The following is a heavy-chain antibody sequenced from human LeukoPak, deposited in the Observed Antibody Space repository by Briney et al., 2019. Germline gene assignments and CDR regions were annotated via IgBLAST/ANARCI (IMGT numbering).Heavy chain of an antibody. CDR2: IYYSWST. CDR1: GGSISSY. V-gene: IGHV4-59*01. J-gene: IGHJ6*02. Sequence: SEALSLTCTVSGGSISSYWSWIRQPPGKGLEWIGYIYYSWSTNYNPSLKSRVTISVDTSKNQFSLKLSSVTAADTAVYYCARDLREYGMDVWGQGTTVTVSS. CDR3: ARDLREYGMDV.